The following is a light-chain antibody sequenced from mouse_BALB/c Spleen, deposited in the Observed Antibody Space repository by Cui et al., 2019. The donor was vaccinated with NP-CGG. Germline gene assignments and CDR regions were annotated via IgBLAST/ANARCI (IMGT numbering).Light chain of an antibody. J-gene: IGLJ1*01. V-gene: IGLV1*01. CDR3: ALWYSNHWV. CDR2: GTN. Sequence: QAVVTQESALTTLPGETVTLTCRSSTGAVIISNYANWVQEKPDHLFTGLIGGTNNRAPGVPARFSGSLIGDKAALTITGAQTEDEAIYFCALWYSNHWVFGGGTKLTVL. CDR1: TGAVIISNY.